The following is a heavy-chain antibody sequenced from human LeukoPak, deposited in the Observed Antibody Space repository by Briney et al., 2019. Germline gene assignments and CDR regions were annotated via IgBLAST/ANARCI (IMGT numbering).Heavy chain of an antibody. CDR1: GGSVSSSDYY. J-gene: IGHJ4*02. V-gene: IGHV4-30-4*01. CDR2: IYYSGST. CDR3: ARDPYYYGSGSYSPPKDY. D-gene: IGHD3-10*01. Sequence: SETLSLTCTVSGGSVSSSDYYWSWIRQPPGQGLEWIGYIYYSGSTYYNPSLRSRVTISMDTSKNQFSLELNSVTAADTAVYYCARDPYYYGSGSYSPPKDYWGQGTLVTVSS.